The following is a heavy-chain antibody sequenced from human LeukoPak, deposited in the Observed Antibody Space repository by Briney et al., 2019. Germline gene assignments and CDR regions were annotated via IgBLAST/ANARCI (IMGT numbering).Heavy chain of an antibody. V-gene: IGHV1-3*01. Sequence: ASVKVSCKASGYTFTSYAMHWVRQAPGQRLEWMGWINAGNGNTKYSQKFQGRVTITTDESTSTAYMELSSLRSEDTAVYYCARVLVYCSSTSCSRLGFDAFDIWGQGTMVTVSS. CDR2: INAGNGNT. CDR1: GYTFTSYA. J-gene: IGHJ3*02. CDR3: ARVLVYCSSTSCSRLGFDAFDI. D-gene: IGHD2-2*01.